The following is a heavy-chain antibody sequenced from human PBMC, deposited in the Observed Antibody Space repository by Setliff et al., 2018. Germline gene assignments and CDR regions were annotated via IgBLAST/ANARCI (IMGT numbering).Heavy chain of an antibody. Sequence: PSETLSLTCTVSGGSISNYYWSWIRQPAGKGLEWIGRIYTSGSTNYDPSLKSRVTMSVDTSKNQFSLKLSSVTAADTAVYYCARKGISALSGAFDMWGQGTMVTVSS. CDR1: GGSISNYY. V-gene: IGHV4-4*07. CDR3: ARKGISALSGAFDM. CDR2: IYTSGST. D-gene: IGHD1-26*01. J-gene: IGHJ3*02.